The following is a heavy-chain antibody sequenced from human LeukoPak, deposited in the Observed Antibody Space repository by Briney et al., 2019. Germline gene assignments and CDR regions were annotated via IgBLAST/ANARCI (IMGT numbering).Heavy chain of an antibody. CDR3: ARPYDSSGYYNDAFDI. J-gene: IGHJ3*02. V-gene: IGHV5-51*01. D-gene: IGHD3-22*01. Sequence: GESLQISCKGSGYSFTSYWIGWVRQMPGKGLEWMGIICPGDSDTRYSPSFQGQVTISADKSISTAYLQWSSLKASDTAMYYCARPYDSSGYYNDAFDIWGQGTMVTVSS. CDR1: GYSFTSYW. CDR2: ICPGDSDT.